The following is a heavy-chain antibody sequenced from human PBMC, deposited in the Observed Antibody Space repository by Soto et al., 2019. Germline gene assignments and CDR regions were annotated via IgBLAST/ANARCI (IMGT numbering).Heavy chain of an antibody. J-gene: IGHJ5*02. CDR2: MNPNSGNT. CDR1: GYTFTSYD. V-gene: IGHV1-8*01. CDR3: ARGPYNWNYLDWFDP. Sequence: QVQLVQSGAEVKKPGASVKVSCKASGYTFTSYDINWVRQATGQGLEWMGWMNPNSGNTGYAQKFQGRVTMTRNTSISTAYMELSSLRSEDTAVYYGARGPYNWNYLDWFDPWCHGTLVTVSS. D-gene: IGHD1-7*01.